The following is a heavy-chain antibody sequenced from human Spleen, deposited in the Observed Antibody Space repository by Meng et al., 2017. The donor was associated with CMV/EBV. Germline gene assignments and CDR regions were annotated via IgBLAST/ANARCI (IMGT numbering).Heavy chain of an antibody. Sequence: PVKVSCKASGGTFSSDAISWVRQAPGQGLEWMGGIIPIFGTANYAQKFQGRVTITTDESTSTAYMELSSLRSGDTAVYYCARGTGKTGYYGMDVWGQGTTVTVSS. V-gene: IGHV1-69*05. J-gene: IGHJ6*02. CDR2: IIPIFGTA. CDR1: GGTFSSDA. D-gene: IGHD1-1*01. CDR3: ARGTGKTGYYGMDV.